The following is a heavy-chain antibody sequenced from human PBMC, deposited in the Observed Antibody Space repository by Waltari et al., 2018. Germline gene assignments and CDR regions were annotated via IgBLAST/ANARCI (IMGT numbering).Heavy chain of an antibody. V-gene: IGHV3-7*01. Sequence: EVQLVESGGGLVQPGGSLRLSCAASGFTFSSYWMSWVRQAPGKGLEWVANIKQDGSEKYYVDSVKGRFTISRDNAKNSLYLQMNSLRAEDTAVYYCASEEEVGATLGGVYWGQGTLVTVSS. CDR2: IKQDGSEK. CDR3: ASEEEVGATLGGVY. CDR1: GFTFSSYW. J-gene: IGHJ4*02. D-gene: IGHD1-26*01.